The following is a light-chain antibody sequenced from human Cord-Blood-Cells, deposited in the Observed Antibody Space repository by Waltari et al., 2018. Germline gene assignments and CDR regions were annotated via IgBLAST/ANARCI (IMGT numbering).Light chain of an antibody. CDR3: QQRSNWPRS. CDR2: DAS. V-gene: IGKV3-11*01. J-gene: IGKJ2*03. CDR1: QSISNY. Sequence: EIVLTLSLAPLSLSPGERATLPCRSSQSISNYLAWYQQKPGQAPRLLIYDASNRATGIPARFSGSGSGTDFTLTTSSLEAEDFAVYYCQQRSNWPRSFGQGTKLEIK.